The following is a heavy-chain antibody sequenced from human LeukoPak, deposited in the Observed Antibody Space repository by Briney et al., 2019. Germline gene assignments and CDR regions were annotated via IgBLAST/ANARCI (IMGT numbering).Heavy chain of an antibody. V-gene: IGHV3-30*18. CDR3: AKDRRITMVRALDY. J-gene: IGHJ4*02. CDR2: ISYDGSNK. CDR1: GSTFSSYG. Sequence: GGSLRLSCAASGSTFSSYGMHWVRQAPGKGLEWVAVISYDGSNKYYADSVKGRFTISRDNSKNTLYLQMNSLRAEDTAVYYCAKDRRITMVRALDYWGQGTLVTVSS. D-gene: IGHD3-10*01.